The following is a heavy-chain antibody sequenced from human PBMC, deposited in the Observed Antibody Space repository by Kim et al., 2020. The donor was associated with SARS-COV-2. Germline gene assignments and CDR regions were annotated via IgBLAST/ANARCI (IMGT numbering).Heavy chain of an antibody. J-gene: IGHJ4*02. CDR1: GFTFSSYG. CDR2: ISYDGSNK. Sequence: GGSLRLSCAAPGFTFSSYGMHWVRQAPGKGLEWVAVISYDGSNKYYADSVKGRFTISRDNSKNTLYLQMNSLRAEDTAVYYCAKELDRYSSGWYYFDYWGQGTLVTVSS. V-gene: IGHV3-30*18. D-gene: IGHD6-19*01. CDR3: AKELDRYSSGWYYFDY.